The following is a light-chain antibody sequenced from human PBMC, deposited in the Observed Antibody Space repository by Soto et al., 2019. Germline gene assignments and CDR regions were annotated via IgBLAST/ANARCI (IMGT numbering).Light chain of an antibody. J-gene: IGLJ1*01. V-gene: IGLV2-14*01. Sequence: QSALTQPASVSGSPGQSIAISCTGTSSDVGGYSYVSWYQQQPGKAPKLVISDVSNRPSGVSDRFSGSKSGNTASLTISGLQTEDEADYYCAAWDDSLNGYYVFGTGTKVTVL. CDR3: AAWDDSLNGYYV. CDR1: SSDVGGYSY. CDR2: DVS.